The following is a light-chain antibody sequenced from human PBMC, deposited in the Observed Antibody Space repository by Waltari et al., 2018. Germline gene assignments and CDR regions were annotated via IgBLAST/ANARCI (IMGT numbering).Light chain of an antibody. CDR2: DVS. CDR1: SSDVGGYNY. CDR3: CSYACSNSWV. V-gene: IGLV2-11*01. Sequence: QSALTQPRSVSGSPGQPGTISCTGTSSDVGGYNYVSWYQHHPGKAPKLMIYDVSKRPSGVPDRFSGSKSGNTASLTISGLQAEDEADYYCCSYACSNSWVFGGGTKLTVL. J-gene: IGLJ3*02.